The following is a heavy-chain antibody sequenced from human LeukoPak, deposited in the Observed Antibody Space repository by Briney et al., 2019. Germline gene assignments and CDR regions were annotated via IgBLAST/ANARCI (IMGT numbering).Heavy chain of an antibody. CDR2: INPNSGGT. CDR1: GYTFTGYY. J-gene: IGHJ6*02. Sequence: ASVKVSCKASGYTFTGYYMHWVRQAPGQGLEWMGRINPNSGGTNYAQKFQGRVTMTRDTSISTAYMELSRLRSDDTAVYYCARDPTPRRAMDVWGQGTTVTVSS. V-gene: IGHV1-2*06. CDR3: ARDPTPRRAMDV.